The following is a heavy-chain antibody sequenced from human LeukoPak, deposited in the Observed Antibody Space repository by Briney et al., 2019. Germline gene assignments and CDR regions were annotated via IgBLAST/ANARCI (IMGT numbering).Heavy chain of an antibody. CDR1: GGSVRSYY. Sequence: SETLSLTCTVSGGSVRSYYWSWIRQPPGEGLEWIAYIHNSGGTNYNPSLKSRVTISVDTSKNQFSLKLRSVTAADAAVYYCVRDWEGFNFDIWGQGTMVTVSS. CDR2: IHNSGGT. D-gene: IGHD1-26*01. J-gene: IGHJ3*02. CDR3: VRDWEGFNFDI. V-gene: IGHV4-59*02.